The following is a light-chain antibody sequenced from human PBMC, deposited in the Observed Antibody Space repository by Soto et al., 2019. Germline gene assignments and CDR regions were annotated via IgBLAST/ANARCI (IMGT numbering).Light chain of an antibody. V-gene: IGKV1-5*01. CDR1: QHVDRY. CDR3: HQYNSY. J-gene: IGKJ2*01. CDR2: DAS. Sequence: DIQMTQSPSSLSASVGDSVTITCRTSQHVDRYLSWYQQIPGRAPKLLIYDASRLESGVPSRFSGGGSGTEFTLTISGLQPEDFATYYCHQYNSYFGPGTKLEI.